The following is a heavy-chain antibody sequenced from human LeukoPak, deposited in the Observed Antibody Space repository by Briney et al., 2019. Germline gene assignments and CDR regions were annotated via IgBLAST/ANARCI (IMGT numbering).Heavy chain of an antibody. Sequence: SETLSLTWTVSGYSISSGYYWGWIRQPPGKGLEWIGSIYHSGSTYYNPSLKSRVTISIDTSKNQFSLKPSSVTAADTAVYYCARLDDSSGYYWGAFDIWGQGTMVTVSS. CDR3: ARLDDSSGYYWGAFDI. J-gene: IGHJ3*02. CDR2: IYHSGST. D-gene: IGHD3-22*01. CDR1: GYSISSGYY. V-gene: IGHV4-38-2*02.